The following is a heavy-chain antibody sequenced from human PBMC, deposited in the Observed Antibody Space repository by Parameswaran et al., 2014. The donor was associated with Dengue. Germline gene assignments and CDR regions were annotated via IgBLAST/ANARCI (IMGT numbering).Heavy chain of an antibody. V-gene: IGHV1-2*02. D-gene: IGHD6-6*01. CDR3: ARDWLLWAEYSSSSGFDY. CDR2: INPNSGGT. J-gene: IGHJ4*02. Sequence: WVRQAPGQGLEWMGWINPNSGGTNYAQKFQGRVTMTRDTSISTAYMELSRLRSDDTAVYYCARDWLLWAEYSSSSGFDYWGQGTLVTVSS.